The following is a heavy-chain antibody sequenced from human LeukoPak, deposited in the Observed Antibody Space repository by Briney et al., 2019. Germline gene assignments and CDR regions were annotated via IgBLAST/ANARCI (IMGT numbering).Heavy chain of an antibody. CDR2: IWYDGSNK. Sequence: PGGSLRLSCAASGFTFSSYGMHWVRQAPGKGLEWVAVIWYDGSNKYYADSVKGRFTISRDNSKNTLYLQMNSLRAEDTAVYYCARDSWSSSWSHYYYYHGMDVWGQGTTVTVSS. V-gene: IGHV3-33*01. CDR3: ARDSWSSSWSHYYYYHGMDV. J-gene: IGHJ6*02. CDR1: GFTFSSYG. D-gene: IGHD6-13*01.